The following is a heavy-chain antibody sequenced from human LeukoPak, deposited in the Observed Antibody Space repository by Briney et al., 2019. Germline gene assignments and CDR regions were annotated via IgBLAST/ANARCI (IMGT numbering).Heavy chain of an antibody. CDR2: ISGSGDST. V-gene: IGHV3-23*01. D-gene: IGHD2-8*01. Sequence: PGGSLRLSCAASGFTFGNYAMRWVRQAPGKGLEWVSGISGSGDSTYYADSVKGRFTISRDNSKNTLYLQMNSLRAEDTAVYYCARETPQRYCTNGVCSPFDPWGQGTLVTVSS. CDR3: ARETPQRYCTNGVCSPFDP. CDR1: GFTFGNYA. J-gene: IGHJ5*02.